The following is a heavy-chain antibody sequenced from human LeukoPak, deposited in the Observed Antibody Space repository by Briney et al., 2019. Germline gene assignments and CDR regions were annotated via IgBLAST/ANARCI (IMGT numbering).Heavy chain of an antibody. J-gene: IGHJ4*02. Sequence: PSETLSLTCTVSGGSISSYYWSWIRQPPGKGLEWIGYIYYSGSTYYNPSLKSRVTISVDTSKNQFSLKLSSVTAADTAVYYCARARAVAGIDYWGQGTLVTVSS. CDR2: IYYSGST. D-gene: IGHD6-19*01. V-gene: IGHV4-59*01. CDR3: ARARAVAGIDY. CDR1: GGSISSYY.